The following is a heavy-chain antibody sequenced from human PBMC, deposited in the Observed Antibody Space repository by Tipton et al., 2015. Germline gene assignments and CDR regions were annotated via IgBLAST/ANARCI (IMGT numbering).Heavy chain of an antibody. J-gene: IGHJ6*02. CDR3: ARDLEHGIAV. V-gene: IGHV4-61*01. CDR2: ISYSGST. Sequence: TLSLTCTVSGGSVSTSNYYWGWIRQSPGKGLELIGYISYSGSTHYNPSLKRRVTISLDTSKNQFSLTLNSVTAADTAVYYCARDLEHGIAVWGQGTTVPV. CDR1: GGSVSTSNYY. D-gene: IGHD5-24*01.